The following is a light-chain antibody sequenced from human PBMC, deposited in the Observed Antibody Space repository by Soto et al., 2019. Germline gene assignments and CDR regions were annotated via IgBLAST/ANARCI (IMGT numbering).Light chain of an antibody. V-gene: IGKV3-20*01. CDR2: GAS. Sequence: EMVLTQSPGTLSLSPGERATLSCRASQTISSTYLAWYQQKPGQTPRLLIYGASNRATGIPDRFSGGGSGTDFTLTISRLEPEDFAVYYCQQSVGSRTVGQGTKVDSK. CDR1: QTISSTY. J-gene: IGKJ1*01. CDR3: QQSVGSRT.